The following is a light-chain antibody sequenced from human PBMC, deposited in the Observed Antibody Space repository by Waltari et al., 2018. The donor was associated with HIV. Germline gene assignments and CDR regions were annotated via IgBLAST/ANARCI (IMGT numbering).Light chain of an antibody. CDR1: SSDVGGYNY. V-gene: IGLV2-14*01. CDR2: EVS. CDR3: SSYTSISTWV. J-gene: IGLJ3*02. Sequence: QSALTQPASVSGSPGQSITISCTETSSDVGGYNYVSWYQQHPGKAPKPMIYEVSTRPSGVSNRVSGSEAGNTASVTISGLQAEDEAEYYCSSYTSISTWVFGGGTKLTVL.